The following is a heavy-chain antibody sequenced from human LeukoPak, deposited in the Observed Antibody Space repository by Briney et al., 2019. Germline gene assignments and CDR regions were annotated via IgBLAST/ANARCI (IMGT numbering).Heavy chain of an antibody. CDR1: GFTFSSYW. CDR3: ARRIAAAAAPYYFDY. D-gene: IGHD6-13*01. V-gene: IGHV3-74*01. Sequence: GGSLRLSCAAPGFTFSSYWMHWVRQAPGKGLLWVSRINSDGSSTSYADSVKGRFTISRDNAKNTLYLQMNSLRAEDTAVYYCARRIAAAAAPYYFDYWGQGTLVTVSS. CDR2: INSDGSST. J-gene: IGHJ4*02.